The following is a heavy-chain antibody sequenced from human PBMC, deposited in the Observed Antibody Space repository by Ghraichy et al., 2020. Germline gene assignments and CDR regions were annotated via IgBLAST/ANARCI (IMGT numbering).Heavy chain of an antibody. D-gene: IGHD1-1*01. CDR1: GYTFTSCY. CDR2: IHPSDGST. CDR3: ARAGRLATGGSLIRDDYFYYGMDI. Sequence: ASVKVSCKTSGYTFTSCYMHWVRQAPGQGLEWMGIIHPSDGSTTYAQNFQGRVTMTRDTSTSTFYMEVSSLRFEDTAVYYCARAGRLATGGSLIRDDYFYYGMDIWGQGTTVTVSS. V-gene: IGHV1-46*01. J-gene: IGHJ6*02.